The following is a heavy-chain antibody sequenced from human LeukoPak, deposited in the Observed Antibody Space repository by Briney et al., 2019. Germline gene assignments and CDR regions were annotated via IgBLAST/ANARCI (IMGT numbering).Heavy chain of an antibody. V-gene: IGHV4-34*01. CDR3: ARGERLVIWFDP. Sequence: SETLSLTCAVYGGSFSGYYWSWIRQPPGKGLEWIGEINHSGSTNYNPSLKSRVTISVDTSKNQFSLKLSSVTAADTAVYYCARGERLVIWFDPWGQGTLVTVSS. D-gene: IGHD3-9*01. CDR2: INHSGST. J-gene: IGHJ5*02. CDR1: GGSFSGYY.